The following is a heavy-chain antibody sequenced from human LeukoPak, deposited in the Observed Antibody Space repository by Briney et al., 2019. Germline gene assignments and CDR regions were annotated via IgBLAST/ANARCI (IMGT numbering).Heavy chain of an antibody. CDR3: GRLNLPAVSGAFDY. CDR2: IHSSGTT. D-gene: IGHD2-2*01. Sequence: PSETLSLTCTVSGGSISTYYWSWIRQPAGKGLEWIGRIHSSGTTHYNPSLRSRVTLSIDTSKNQFPLKLSSVTAADTAVYYCGRLNLPAVSGAFDYWGQGTLVTVSS. J-gene: IGHJ4*02. V-gene: IGHV4-4*07. CDR1: GGSISTYY.